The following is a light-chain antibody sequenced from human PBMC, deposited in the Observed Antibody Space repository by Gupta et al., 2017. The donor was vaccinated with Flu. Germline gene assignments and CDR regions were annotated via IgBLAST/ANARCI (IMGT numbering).Light chain of an antibody. CDR1: QSVSRY. CDR2: GSS. J-gene: IGKJ1*01. V-gene: IGKV3-20*01. Sequence: GERATLSCRASQSVSRYINWYQQRPGQAPGLLIYGSSSRATGIPDRFSGSGSGTDFTLTISILEPEDFAVYYCQQYDSSPWTFGQGTKVEIK. CDR3: QQYDSSPWT.